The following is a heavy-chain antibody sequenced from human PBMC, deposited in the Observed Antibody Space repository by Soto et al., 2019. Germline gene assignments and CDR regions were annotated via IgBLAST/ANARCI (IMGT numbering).Heavy chain of an antibody. Sequence: QVQLQESGPGLVKPSETLSLTCTVSGDSSSSYYWSWIRQPPGKGLEYIGYIYYSGSTNYNPSLKSRVTISVDTSKTQFSLKRGSVTAADTAVYYCARPYTGGYFQYWGQGTLFTVSS. CDR1: GDSSSSYY. J-gene: IGHJ1*01. V-gene: IGHV4-59*08. CDR2: IYYSGST. D-gene: IGHD1-20*01. CDR3: ARPYTGGYFQY.